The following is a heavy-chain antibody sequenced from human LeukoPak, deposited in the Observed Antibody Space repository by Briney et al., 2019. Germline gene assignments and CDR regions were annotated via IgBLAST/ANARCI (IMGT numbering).Heavy chain of an antibody. D-gene: IGHD6-13*01. CDR3: AREIAAAGPWFDP. Sequence: GASVTVSCKASGYTFASYYMHWVRQAPGQGLEWMGIINPSGDSTSYAQKFQGRVTMTRDTSTSTVYMELSSLRSEDTAVYYCAREIAAAGPWFDPWGQGTLVTVSS. CDR1: GYTFASYY. V-gene: IGHV1-46*01. CDR2: INPSGDST. J-gene: IGHJ5*02.